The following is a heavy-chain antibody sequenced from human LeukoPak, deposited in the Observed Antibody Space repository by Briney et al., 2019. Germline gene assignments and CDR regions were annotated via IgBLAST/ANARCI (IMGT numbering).Heavy chain of an antibody. CDR3: AKGVPSLWFGELLRDY. D-gene: IGHD3-10*01. Sequence: PGGSLRLSCAASGFTFSSYAMSWVRQAPGKGLEWVSAISGSGGSTYYADSVKGRFTISRDNSKNTLYLQMSSLRAEETAVYYCAKGVPSLWFGELLRDYWGQGTLVAVSS. J-gene: IGHJ4*02. CDR2: ISGSGGST. V-gene: IGHV3-23*01. CDR1: GFTFSSYA.